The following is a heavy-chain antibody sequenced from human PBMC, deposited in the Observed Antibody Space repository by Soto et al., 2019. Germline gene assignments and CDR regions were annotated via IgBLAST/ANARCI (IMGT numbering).Heavy chain of an antibody. D-gene: IGHD3-16*01. CDR2: ISYSAKT. Sequence: SETLSLTCGVSGYSITSGFYWGWVRQSPGKGLEWIGTISYSAKTFYNPSLASRFSMAVDSSKNQFSLRLTFVTAADTALFYCTRGAGAPWVRFDSWGRGILVTVSS. CDR1: GYSITSGFY. J-gene: IGHJ4*02. CDR3: TRGAGAPWVRFDS. V-gene: IGHV4-38-2*01.